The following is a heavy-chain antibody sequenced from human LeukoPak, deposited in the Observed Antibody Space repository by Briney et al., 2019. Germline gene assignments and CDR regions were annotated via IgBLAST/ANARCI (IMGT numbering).Heavy chain of an antibody. CDR3: ARGMLSSAGYHWYYYMDV. D-gene: IGHD3-3*01. V-gene: IGHV3-74*01. CDR1: GFTFGSYW. CDR2: IDDDGTDT. J-gene: IGHJ6*03. Sequence: GGSLRLSCAASGFTFGSYWMHWVRQAPGKGPERVSRIDDDGTDTHYAVSVKGRFTISRDNAKNTLYLQMNSLRGEDTAVYYCARGMLSSAGYHWYYYMDVWGKGAMVTVSS.